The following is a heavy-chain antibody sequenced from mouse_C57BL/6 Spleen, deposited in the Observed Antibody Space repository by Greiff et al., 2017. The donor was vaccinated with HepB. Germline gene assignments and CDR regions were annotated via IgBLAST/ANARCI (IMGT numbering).Heavy chain of an antibody. Sequence: ESGPGLVKPSQSLSLTCSVTGYSITSGYYWNWIRQFPGNKQEWMGYISYDGSNNYNSSLKNRISITRDTSKNQFFLKLNSVTTEDTATYYCARELRYAMDYWGQGTSVTVSS. V-gene: IGHV3-6*01. D-gene: IGHD1-1*01. CDR1: GYSITSGYY. CDR3: ARELRYAMDY. CDR2: ISYDGSN. J-gene: IGHJ4*01.